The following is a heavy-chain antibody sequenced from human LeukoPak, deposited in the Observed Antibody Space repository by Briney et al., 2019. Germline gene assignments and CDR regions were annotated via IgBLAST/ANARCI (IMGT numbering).Heavy chain of an antibody. V-gene: IGHV3-33*01. Sequence: GGSLRLSCAASGFTFSDYGMQWVRQAPGKGLECLSVIWSGGYIADYAESVRGRFTISRDDSKSTVYLQMNSLRAEDTAVYYCARDTLARYYFDYWGQGTLVTVSS. CDR3: ARDTLARYYFDY. CDR2: IWSGGYIA. CDR1: GFTFSDYG. D-gene: IGHD2-15*01. J-gene: IGHJ4*02.